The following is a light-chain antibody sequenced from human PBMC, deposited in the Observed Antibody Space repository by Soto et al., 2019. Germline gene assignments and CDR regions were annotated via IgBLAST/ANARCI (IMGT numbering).Light chain of an antibody. CDR1: QSVSSSY. J-gene: IGKJ4*01. CDR3: QHYGSTPLT. CDR2: GAS. V-gene: IGKV3-20*01. Sequence: EIVLTQSPGTLSLSPGERATLSCRASQSVSSSYLAWHQKKPGQAPRLLIYGASSRATDIPDRFSGSGSGTDFTLTISRLEPEDFAVYYCQHYGSTPLTFGGGTNVEIK.